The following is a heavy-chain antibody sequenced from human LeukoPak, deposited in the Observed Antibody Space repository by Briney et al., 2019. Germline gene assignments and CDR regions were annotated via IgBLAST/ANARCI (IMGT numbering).Heavy chain of an antibody. CDR3: ARNQTFGDSSWSWFDP. CDR1: GGTFSSNV. D-gene: IGHD4-17*01. CDR2: INPIFGTP. V-gene: IGHV1-69*05. Sequence: SVKVSCKASGGTFSSNVISWVRQAPGQGLEWMGGINPIFGTPFYAQRFQGRVTITMDGSTSTAYMELSSLRSEDTAVYYCARNQTFGDSSWSWFDPWGQGTLDTVSS. J-gene: IGHJ5*02.